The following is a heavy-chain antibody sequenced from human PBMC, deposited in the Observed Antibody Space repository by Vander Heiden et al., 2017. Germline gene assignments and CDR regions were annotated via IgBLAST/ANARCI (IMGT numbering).Heavy chain of an antibody. Sequence: EVQLLESGGGLVQPGGSLRLSGAASGITFNRYALTWVRQAPGMGLEWVSTIRGSDGDTNYADSVKGRFIISRDNSKNTLYLQMNSLKVEDTAVYYCAKLSSSRRGDVWGQGTLVAVSS. CDR3: AKLSSSRRGDV. V-gene: IGHV3-23*01. CDR1: GITFNRYA. D-gene: IGHD2-21*02. J-gene: IGHJ1*01. CDR2: IRGSDGDT.